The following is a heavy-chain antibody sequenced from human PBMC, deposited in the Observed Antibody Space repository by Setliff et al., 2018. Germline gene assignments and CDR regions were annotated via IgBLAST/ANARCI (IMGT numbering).Heavy chain of an antibody. Sequence: SVKVSCKASGGTFSSYAISWVRQAPGQGFEWMGGIIPIFGTANYAQKFQGRVTITADESTSTAYMELSSLRSEDTAVYYCAKDNAYSSSWYYYYYYMDVWGKGTTVTVSS. CDR1: GGTFSSYA. J-gene: IGHJ6*03. V-gene: IGHV1-69*13. CDR2: IIPIFGTA. CDR3: AKDNAYSSSWYYYYYYMDV. D-gene: IGHD6-13*01.